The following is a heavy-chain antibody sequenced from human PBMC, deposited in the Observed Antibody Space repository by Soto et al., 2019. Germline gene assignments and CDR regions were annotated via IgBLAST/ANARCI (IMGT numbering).Heavy chain of an antibody. Sequence: EVQLVESGGGLVQPGGSLRLSCAASGFTFNNFWMYWVRQTPEKGLVWVSGINSDGTTTIYADSVKSRFTISRDNAKNTLDLQMNRLTVEDTAIYYCVRDIRWGQGTLVTVSS. CDR1: GFTFNNFW. J-gene: IGHJ4*02. V-gene: IGHV3-74*01. CDR2: INSDGTTT. CDR3: VRDIR.